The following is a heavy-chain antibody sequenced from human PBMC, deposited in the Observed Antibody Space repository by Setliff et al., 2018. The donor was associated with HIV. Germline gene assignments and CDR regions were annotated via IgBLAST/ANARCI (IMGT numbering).Heavy chain of an antibody. V-gene: IGHV3-21*01. D-gene: IGHD2-8*01. CDR2: LSSSSSYI. Sequence: LRLSCAASGFTFSSYSMNWVRQAPGKGLEWVSSLSSSSSYIYYADSVKGRFTIARDNAKNSLYLQMNSLRAEDTAVYYCAREGLKNYYYYYMDVWGKGTTVTVSS. J-gene: IGHJ6*03. CDR1: GFTFSSYS. CDR3: AREGLKNYYYYYMDV.